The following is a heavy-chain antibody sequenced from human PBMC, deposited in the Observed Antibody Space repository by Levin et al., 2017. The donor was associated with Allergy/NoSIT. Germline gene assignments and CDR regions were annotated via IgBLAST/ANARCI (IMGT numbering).Heavy chain of an antibody. J-gene: IGHJ4*02. CDR3: VKRSNPFPQLITAAMQFAH. CDR1: GFSFSGFA. D-gene: IGHD1-14*01. CDR2: ISGADECT. V-gene: IGHV3-23*01. Sequence: GESLKISCAASGFSFSGFAMSWVRQTPTKGLEWISVISGADECTYYAESVKGRFTISRDKSKTTLSLHLSSLRPEDTAVYYCVKRSNPFPQLITAAMQFAHWGQGTLVTVSS.